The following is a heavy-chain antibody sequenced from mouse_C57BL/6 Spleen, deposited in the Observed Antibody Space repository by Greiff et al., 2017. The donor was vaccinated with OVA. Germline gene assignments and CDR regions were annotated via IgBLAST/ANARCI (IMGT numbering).Heavy chain of an antibody. CDR1: GFSLTSYG. J-gene: IGHJ4*01. V-gene: IGHV2-3*01. CDR2: IWGDGST. Sequence: QVQLQQSGPGLVAPSQSLSITCTVSGFSLTSYGVSWVRQPPGKGLEWLGVIWGDGSTNYHSALISRLSISKDNSKSQVFLKLNRLQTDDTATYYCDKGPFYYDYDDGSGDARDYWGQGTSVTVSS. D-gene: IGHD2-4*01. CDR3: DKGPFYYDYDDGSGDARDY.